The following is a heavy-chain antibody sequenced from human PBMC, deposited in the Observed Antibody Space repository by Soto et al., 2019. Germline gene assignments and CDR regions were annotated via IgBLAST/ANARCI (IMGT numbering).Heavy chain of an antibody. CDR3: AKVGQTPHPNWNYVGDAFDI. Sequence: GGSLRLSCAASGFTFDDYTMHWVRQAPGKGLEWVSLISWDGGSTYYADSVKGRFTISRDNSKNSLYLQMNSLRTEDTALYYCAKVGQTPHPNWNYVGDAFDIWGQGTMVT. CDR1: GFTFDDYT. CDR2: ISWDGGST. J-gene: IGHJ3*02. D-gene: IGHD1-7*01. V-gene: IGHV3-43*01.